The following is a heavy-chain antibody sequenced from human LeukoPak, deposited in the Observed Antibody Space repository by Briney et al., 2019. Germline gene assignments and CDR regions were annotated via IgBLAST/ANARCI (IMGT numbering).Heavy chain of an antibody. CDR1: GITFSSYA. V-gene: IGHV3-30*04. Sequence: GGSLRLSCAASGITFSSYAMHWVRQAPGKGLEWVAVKSYDGSNKYYADSVKGRFTISRDNSKNTLYLQMNSLRAEDTAVYYCAREVGIAVAGVSGENWFDPWGQGTLVTVSS. CDR2: KSYDGSNK. CDR3: AREVGIAVAGVSGENWFDP. D-gene: IGHD6-19*01. J-gene: IGHJ5*02.